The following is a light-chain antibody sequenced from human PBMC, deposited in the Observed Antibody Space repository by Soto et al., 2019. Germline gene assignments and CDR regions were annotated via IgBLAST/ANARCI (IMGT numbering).Light chain of an antibody. V-gene: IGLV2-18*02. J-gene: IGLJ2*01. CDR1: SSDVGTYNR. CDR3: SSYTSSTTFV. CDR2: EVS. Sequence: QSALTQPPSVSGSPGQSVTISCTGTSSDVGTYNRVSWYQQPPGAAPKLLIYEVSNRPSGVPDRFSGSKSDNTASLTISGLQAEDEADYYCSSYTSSTTFVFGGGTKLTV.